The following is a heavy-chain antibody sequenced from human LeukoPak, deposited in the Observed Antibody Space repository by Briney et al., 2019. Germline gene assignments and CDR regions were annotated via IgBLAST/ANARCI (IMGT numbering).Heavy chain of an antibody. D-gene: IGHD4-17*01. V-gene: IGHV3-74*01. CDR3: ARSYYGDYEDF. J-gene: IGHJ4*02. CDR2: INSDGSST. CDR1: GFTSSTYW. Sequence: PGGSLRLSCAASGFTSSTYWMHWVRQAPGKGLMWVSRINSDGSSTSYADSVKGRFTISRDNAKNTVYLHMNSLKVEDTAVYYCARSYYGDYEDFWGQGTLVAVSS.